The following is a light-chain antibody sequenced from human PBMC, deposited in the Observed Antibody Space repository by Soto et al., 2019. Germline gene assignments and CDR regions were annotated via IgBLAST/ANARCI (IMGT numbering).Light chain of an antibody. CDR1: QSIDTW. CDR2: QAS. V-gene: IGKV1-5*03. J-gene: IGKJ2*01. CDR3: QQYNTDSYT. Sequence: DIQMTQSPSTLSASVGDRVTITCRASQSIDTWLAWYQQKPGKAPKLLIFQASRLESGVPSRFSGSGSGTQFTLTISSLQPDDCATYYCQQYNTDSYTFGRGTKLEIK.